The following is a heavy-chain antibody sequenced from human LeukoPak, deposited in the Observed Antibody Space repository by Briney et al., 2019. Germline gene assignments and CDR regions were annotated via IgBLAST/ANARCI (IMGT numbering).Heavy chain of an antibody. CDR1: GFTFSDYY. CDR2: IIGSGSDL. CDR3: ARSVGYYYTMDV. J-gene: IGHJ6*02. V-gene: IGHV3-11*01. Sequence: GGSLRLSCVACGFTFSDYYMSWIRQAPGGGLGWVSDIIGSGSDLYYADSVKGRFTISRDNAKNSLYLQMNSLRAEDTAVYYCARSVGYYYTMDVWGQGTTVTVSS. D-gene: IGHD2-15*01.